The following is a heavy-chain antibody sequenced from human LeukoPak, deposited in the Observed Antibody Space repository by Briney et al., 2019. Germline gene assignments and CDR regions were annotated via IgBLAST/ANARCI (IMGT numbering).Heavy chain of an antibody. V-gene: IGHV3-23*01. CDR2: ISGSGGST. J-gene: IGHJ4*02. CDR1: GFTFSSYG. D-gene: IGHD2-21*02. Sequence: GGSLRLSCAASGFTFSSYGMSWVRQAPGKGLEWVSAISGSGGSTYYADSVKGRFTISRDNSKNTLYLQMNSLRAEDTAVYYCAKYSFPSPVVVVTNYYFDYWGQGTLVTVSS. CDR3: AKYSFPSPVVVVTNYYFDY.